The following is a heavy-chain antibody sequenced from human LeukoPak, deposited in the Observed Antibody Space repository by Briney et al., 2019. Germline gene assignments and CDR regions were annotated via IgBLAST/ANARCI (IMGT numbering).Heavy chain of an antibody. D-gene: IGHD1-26*01. Sequence: GGSLRLSCATSQFNFNKFGMTWVRQAPGKGLEWVSSISGNGAQYADSVQGRFAISRDNSKHTLYLQMNSLRAEDTAVYYCARGYSGSSPCFDYWGQGTLVTVSS. CDR2: ISGNGA. CDR1: QFNFNKFG. J-gene: IGHJ4*02. CDR3: ARGYSGSSPCFDY. V-gene: IGHV3-23*01.